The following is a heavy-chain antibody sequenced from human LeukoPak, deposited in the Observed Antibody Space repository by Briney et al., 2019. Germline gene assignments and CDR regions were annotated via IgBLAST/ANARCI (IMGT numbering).Heavy chain of an antibody. CDR2: IHNDDRT. CDR3: LQFAY. Sequence: PGGSLRLSCTASGFTIYSNYTSWVRRAPGKGLGWVSIIHNDDRTYYADSVKGRFTISRDNSKNTVYLQMNSLRVEDTAVYYCLQFAYWGQGTLVTVSS. V-gene: IGHV3-66*01. D-gene: IGHD3-10*01. J-gene: IGHJ4*02. CDR1: GFTIYSNY.